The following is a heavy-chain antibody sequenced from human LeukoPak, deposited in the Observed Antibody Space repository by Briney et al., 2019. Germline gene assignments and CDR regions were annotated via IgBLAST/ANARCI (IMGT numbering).Heavy chain of an antibody. D-gene: IGHD2-21*01. Sequence: GGSLRLSCAASGFTFSSYWMHWVRQAPGKGLEWVSAISGSGGSTYYADSVKGRFTISRDNSKNTLYLQMNSLRAEDTAVYYCAKGLAYCGGDCHAAGGRIVQAFDIWGQGTMVTVSS. V-gene: IGHV3-23*01. CDR3: AKGLAYCGGDCHAAGGRIVQAFDI. J-gene: IGHJ3*02. CDR2: ISGSGGST. CDR1: GFTFSSYW.